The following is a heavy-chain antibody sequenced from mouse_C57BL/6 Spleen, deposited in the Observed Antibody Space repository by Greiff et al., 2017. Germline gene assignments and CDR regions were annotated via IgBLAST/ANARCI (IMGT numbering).Heavy chain of an antibody. Sequence: QVQLQQSGAELVMPGASVKLSCKASGYTFTSYWMHWVKQRPGRGLEWIGEIDPSDSYTNYNQKFKGKSTLTVDKSSSTAYMQLSSLTSEDSAVYYCARLNYYGSSNWYFDVWGTGTTVTVSS. CDR3: ARLNYYGSSNWYFDV. CDR2: IDPSDSYT. D-gene: IGHD1-1*01. CDR1: GYTFTSYW. V-gene: IGHV1-69*01. J-gene: IGHJ1*03.